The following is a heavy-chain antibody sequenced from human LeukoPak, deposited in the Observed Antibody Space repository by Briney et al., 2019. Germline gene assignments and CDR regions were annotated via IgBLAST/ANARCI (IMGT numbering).Heavy chain of an antibody. V-gene: IGHV1-18*04. D-gene: IGHD3-9*01. Sequence: GASVKVSCKASGYTFTSYYMHWVRQAPGQGLEWMGWISAYNGNTNYAQKLQGRVTMTTDTSTSTAYMELRSLRSDDTAVYYCARDFETGAFDIWGQGTMVTVSS. J-gene: IGHJ3*02. CDR3: ARDFETGAFDI. CDR1: GYTFTSYY. CDR2: ISAYNGNT.